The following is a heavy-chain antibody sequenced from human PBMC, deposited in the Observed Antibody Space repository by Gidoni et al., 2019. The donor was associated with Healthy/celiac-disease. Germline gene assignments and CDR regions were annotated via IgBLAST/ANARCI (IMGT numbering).Heavy chain of an antibody. CDR1: GGSISSSSYY. V-gene: IGHV4-39*01. J-gene: IGHJ4*02. D-gene: IGHD5-12*01. Sequence: QLQLQESGPGLVKPSETLSLTCTVSGGSISSSSYYWGWIRQPPGKGLEWIGSIYYSGSTYYNPSLKSRVTISVDTSKNQFSLKLSSVTAADTAVYYCARGDIVATIRSGGIDYWGQGTLVTVSS. CDR3: ARGDIVATIRSGGIDY. CDR2: IYYSGST.